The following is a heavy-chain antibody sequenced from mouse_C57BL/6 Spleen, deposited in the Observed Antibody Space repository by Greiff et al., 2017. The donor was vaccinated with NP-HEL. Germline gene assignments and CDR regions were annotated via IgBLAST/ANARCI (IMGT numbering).Heavy chain of an antibody. CDR2: IDPENGDT. V-gene: IGHV14-4*01. CDR1: GFNIKDDY. CDR3: TTSYYGSSPYAMDY. D-gene: IGHD1-1*01. Sequence: EVMLVESGAELVRPGASVKLSCTASGFNIKDDYMHWVKQRPEQGLEWIGWIDPENGDTESASKFQGKATITADPSSNTAYLQLSSLTSEDTAVYYCTTSYYGSSPYAMDYWGQGTSVTVSS. J-gene: IGHJ4*01.